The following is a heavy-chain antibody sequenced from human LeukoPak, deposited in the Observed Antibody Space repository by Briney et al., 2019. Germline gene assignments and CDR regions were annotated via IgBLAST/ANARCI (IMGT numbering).Heavy chain of an antibody. CDR3: ARDIVVVVAASPYNWFDP. V-gene: IGHV1-2*02. D-gene: IGHD2-15*01. CDR2: INPNSGGT. Sequence: VASVKVSCKASGYTFTGYYMHWVRQAPGQGLEWMGWINPNSGGTNYAQKFQGRVTMTRDTSISTAYMELSRLRSDDTAVYYCARDIVVVVAASPYNWFDPWGQGTLVTVSS. J-gene: IGHJ5*02. CDR1: GYTFTGYY.